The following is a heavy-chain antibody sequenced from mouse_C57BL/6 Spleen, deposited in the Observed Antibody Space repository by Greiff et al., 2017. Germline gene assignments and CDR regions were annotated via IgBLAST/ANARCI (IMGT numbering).Heavy chain of an antibody. V-gene: IGHV1-61*01. CDR3: ARGGYGNYFDD. Sequence: VQLQQPGAELVRPGSSVKLSCKASGYTFTSYWMDWVKQRPGQGLEWIGNIYPSDSETNYNQKFKDKATLTVDKSSSTAYMQLSSLTSEDSAVYYCARGGYGNYFDDWGQGTTLTVSS. D-gene: IGHD2-1*01. CDR2: IYPSDSET. CDR1: GYTFTSYW. J-gene: IGHJ2*01.